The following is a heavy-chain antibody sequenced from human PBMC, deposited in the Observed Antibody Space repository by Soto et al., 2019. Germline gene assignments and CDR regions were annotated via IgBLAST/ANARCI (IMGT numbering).Heavy chain of an antibody. CDR3: AKDHYSGYDQSAFDI. V-gene: IGHV3-23*01. J-gene: IGHJ3*02. D-gene: IGHD5-12*01. Sequence: EVQLLESGGGLVQPGGSLRVSCAASGFTFSSFAMSWVRQAPGKGLEWVSEISGSGGRTKYADSVKGRFTISGDNSKNTLHLQMNSLRAEDTAVYYCAKDHYSGYDQSAFDIWGQGTMVTVSS. CDR1: GFTFSSFA. CDR2: ISGSGGRT.